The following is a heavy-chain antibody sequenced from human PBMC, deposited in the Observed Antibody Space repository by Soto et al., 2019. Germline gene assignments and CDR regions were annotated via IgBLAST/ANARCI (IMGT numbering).Heavy chain of an antibody. CDR1: GGSISGYY. D-gene: IGHD2-2*01. J-gene: IGHJ6*02. CDR3: SRVGCSNSKCYTRGMDV. CDR2: IYSDGTT. Sequence: PSETLSLTCTVPGGSISGYYWSWVRQPAGKGLEWVGRIYSDGTTNYSPSLKSRVTMSLDTSNDQFSLHLNSVTAADTAVYYCSRVGCSNSKCYTRGMDVWGQGTTVTVSS. V-gene: IGHV4-4*07.